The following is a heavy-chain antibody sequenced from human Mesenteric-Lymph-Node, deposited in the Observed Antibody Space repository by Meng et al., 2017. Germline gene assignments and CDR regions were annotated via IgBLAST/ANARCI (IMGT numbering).Heavy chain of an antibody. J-gene: IGHJ4*02. V-gene: IGHV4-30-4*01. CDR2: ISYSGST. CDR1: GGSISSGDYY. D-gene: IGHD3-10*01. Sequence: QVQREESGPGLVKPSGTPALTCTVSGGSISSGDYYWSWIRQPPGKGLEWIGYISYSGSTYYNPSLKSRVTISVDTSKNQFSLKLSSVTAADTAVYYCARRRGGSGRACWGQGTLVTVSS. CDR3: ARRRGGSGRAC.